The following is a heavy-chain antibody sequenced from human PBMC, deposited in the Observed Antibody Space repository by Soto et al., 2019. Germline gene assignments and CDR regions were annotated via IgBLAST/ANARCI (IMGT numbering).Heavy chain of an antibody. Sequence: QVQLVQSGAEVKKPGASVKVSCKASGYTFTSYGISWVRQAPGQGLEWVGWISGYDGKTDYAHKFRGRVTMTTDTSTNIAYMDLRSLRSDDTAVYYCARHNSQWSNWFDPWGQGTPVTVSS. CDR3: ARHNSQWSNWFDP. CDR1: GYTFTSYG. D-gene: IGHD1-1*01. J-gene: IGHJ5*02. CDR2: ISGYDGKT. V-gene: IGHV1-18*01.